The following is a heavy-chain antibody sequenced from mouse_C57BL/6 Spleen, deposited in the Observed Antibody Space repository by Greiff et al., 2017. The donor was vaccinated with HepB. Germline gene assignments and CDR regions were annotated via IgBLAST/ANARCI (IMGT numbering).Heavy chain of an antibody. Sequence: VQLQQPGTELVKPGASVKLSCKASGYTFTSYWMHWVKQRPGQGLEWIGNINPSNGGTNYNEKFKSKATLTVDKSSSTAYMQLSSLTSEDSAVYYCASPSLGSSYWYFDVWGTGTTVTVSS. CDR1: GYTFTSYW. D-gene: IGHD1-1*01. J-gene: IGHJ1*03. CDR3: ASPSLGSSYWYFDV. V-gene: IGHV1-53*01. CDR2: INPSNGGT.